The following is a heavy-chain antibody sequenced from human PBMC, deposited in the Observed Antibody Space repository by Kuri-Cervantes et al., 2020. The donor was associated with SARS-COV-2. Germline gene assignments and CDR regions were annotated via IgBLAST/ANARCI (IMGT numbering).Heavy chain of an antibody. D-gene: IGHD3/OR15-3a*01. CDR1: GGSISSGSYY. V-gene: IGHV4-61*09. J-gene: IGHJ6*03. CDR3: ARHRKIYDYWGGRGFFYYYMDV. Sequence: SETLSLTCSVSGGSISSGSYYWSWIRQPAGKGLEWIGYIHTGGSTNYNPSLKSRVTIPVDASKSQFSLKLSSVTAADTAVYYCARHRKIYDYWGGRGFFYYYMDVWGKGTTVTVSS. CDR2: IHTGGST.